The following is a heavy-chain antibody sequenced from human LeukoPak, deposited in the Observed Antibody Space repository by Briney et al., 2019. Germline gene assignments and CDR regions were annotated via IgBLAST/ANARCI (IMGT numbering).Heavy chain of an antibody. V-gene: IGHV3-30*04. J-gene: IGHJ4*02. CDR3: ARVKWLSAAGTEGNFDY. Sequence: PGRSLRLSCAASGFTFSSYVMHWVRQAPGKGLEWVAIISYDGSNEYYADSVKGRFTISRDNARNSLYLQMDSLRAEDTAVYYCARVKWLSAAGTEGNFDYWGQGTLVTVSS. D-gene: IGHD6-13*01. CDR1: GFTFSSYV. CDR2: ISYDGSNE.